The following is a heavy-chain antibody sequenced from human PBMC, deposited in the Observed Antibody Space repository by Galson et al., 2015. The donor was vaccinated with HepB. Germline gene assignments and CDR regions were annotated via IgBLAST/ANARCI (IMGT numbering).Heavy chain of an antibody. CDR2: ISGRGGYT. CDR1: GFTFSSYA. CDR3: AKDGSYCGGDCRFNYYMDV. Sequence: SLRLSCAASGFTFSSYAMSWVRQAPGKGLEWVSGISGRGGYTYYADSVKGRFTISRDNSKNTLYLQMNSLRAEDTAVYYCAKDGSYCGGDCRFNYYMDVWGKGTTVTV. V-gene: IGHV3-23*01. D-gene: IGHD2-21*01. J-gene: IGHJ6*03.